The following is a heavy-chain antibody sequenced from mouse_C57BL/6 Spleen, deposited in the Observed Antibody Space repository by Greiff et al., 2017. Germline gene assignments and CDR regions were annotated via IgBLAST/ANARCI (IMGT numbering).Heavy chain of an antibody. Sequence: EVMLVESGGGLVQPGGSLKLSCAASGFTFSDYGMAWVRQAPRTGPEWVAFISNLAYSIYYADTVTGRFTISRENAKKTLYLEMSSLRSEDTAMYYCARHDYGFDYWGQGTTLTVSS. D-gene: IGHD2-4*01. CDR1: GFTFSDYG. J-gene: IGHJ2*01. V-gene: IGHV5-15*04. CDR3: ARHDYGFDY. CDR2: ISNLAYSI.